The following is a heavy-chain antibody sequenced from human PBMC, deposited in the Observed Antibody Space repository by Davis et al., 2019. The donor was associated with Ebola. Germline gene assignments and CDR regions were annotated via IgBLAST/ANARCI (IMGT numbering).Heavy chain of an antibody. CDR2: ISSSSSYI. D-gene: IGHD2-2*01. V-gene: IGHV3-21*01. J-gene: IGHJ3*02. CDR1: GFTFSSCE. CDR3: ARASRVVVPAAIRLSGAFDI. Sequence: GESLKISCAASGFTFSSCEMNWVRQAPGKGLEWVSSISSSSSYIYYADSVKGRFTISRDNAKNSLYLQMNSLRAEDTAVYYCARASRVVVPAAIRLSGAFDIWGQGTMVTVSS.